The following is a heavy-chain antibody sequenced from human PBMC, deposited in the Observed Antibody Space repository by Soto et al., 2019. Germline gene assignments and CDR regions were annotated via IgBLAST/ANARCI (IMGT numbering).Heavy chain of an antibody. J-gene: IGHJ4*02. CDR1: GYTFTSYA. CDR2: INAGNGNT. V-gene: IGHV1-3*01. Sequence: QVQLVQSGAEVKKPVASVKVSCKASGYTFTSYAMHWVRQAPGQRLEWMGWINAGNGNTKYSQKFQGRVTITRDTSASTAYMELRSLRSEDTAVYYCARSIVVVTAADYWGQGTLVTVSS. CDR3: ARSIVVVTAADY. D-gene: IGHD2-21*02.